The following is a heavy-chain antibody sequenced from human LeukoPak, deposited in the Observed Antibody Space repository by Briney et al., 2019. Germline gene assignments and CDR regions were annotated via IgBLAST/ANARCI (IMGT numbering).Heavy chain of an antibody. D-gene: IGHD4-17*01. J-gene: IGHJ4*02. CDR2: IYSGGGT. V-gene: IGHV3-66*01. CDR3: ARDLYGDSNY. CDR1: GFTVSSSY. Sequence: PGGSLRLSCAASGFTVSSSYMTWVRQAPGEGLEWVSVIYSGGGTYYADSVRGRFTISRDNSKNTLYLQMNSLRAEDTAVYYCARDLYGDSNYWGQGTLVTASS.